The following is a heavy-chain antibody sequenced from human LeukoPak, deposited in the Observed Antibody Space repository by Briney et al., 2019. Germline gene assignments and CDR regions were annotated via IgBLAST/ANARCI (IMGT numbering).Heavy chain of an antibody. V-gene: IGHV3-23*01. Sequence: GGSLRLSCAASGFTFSSYAMSWVRQAPGKGLEWVSTISGSGSSTYYADSVKGRFTISRDNSKNTLYLQMNSLRAEDTAVYYCARDRRGFDYWGQGTLVTVSS. D-gene: IGHD3-16*01. CDR3: ARDRRGFDY. CDR2: ISGSGSST. J-gene: IGHJ4*02. CDR1: GFTFSSYA.